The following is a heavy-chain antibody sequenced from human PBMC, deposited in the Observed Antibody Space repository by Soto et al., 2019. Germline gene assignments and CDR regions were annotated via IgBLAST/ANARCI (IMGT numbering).Heavy chain of an antibody. Sequence: EVQLVESGGGLVQPGGSLRLSCAASGFTFSSYSMNWVRQAPGKGLEWVSYISSSSSTIYYADSVKGRFTISRDNAKDSLYLQMNSLRAEDTAVYYCGRASPPYSGYDFVGYYYYGMDVWGQGTPVTVSS. CDR1: GFTFSSYS. D-gene: IGHD5-12*01. CDR3: GRASPPYSGYDFVGYYYYGMDV. CDR2: ISSSSSTI. V-gene: IGHV3-48*01. J-gene: IGHJ6*02.